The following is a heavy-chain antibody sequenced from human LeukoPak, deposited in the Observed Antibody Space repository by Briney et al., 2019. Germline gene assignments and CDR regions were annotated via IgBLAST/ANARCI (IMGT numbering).Heavy chain of an antibody. J-gene: IGHJ4*02. CDR3: AKDISITGTTGGFDS. Sequence: PGGSLRLSCAASGFTFDDYAMHWVRHAPGKGLECVSLISWDGGSTYYADSVKGRFTISRDNSKNSLYLQMNSLRAEDTALYYCAKDISITGTTGGFDSWGQGTLVTVSS. D-gene: IGHD1-7*01. CDR2: ISWDGGST. V-gene: IGHV3-43D*04. CDR1: GFTFDDYA.